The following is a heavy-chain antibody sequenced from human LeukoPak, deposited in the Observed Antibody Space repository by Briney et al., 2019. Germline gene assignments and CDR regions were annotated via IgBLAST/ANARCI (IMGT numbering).Heavy chain of an antibody. CDR2: ISGSGGSI. CDR1: GFTFSDYA. Sequence: GGSLRLSCTASGFTFSDYAMSWVRQAPGKGLEWVSGISGSGGSIRYADSVKGRFIISRDNSKNTLYLQMNSLRAEDTAVYYCAKGSGSSCYSPCDYWGQGILVTVSS. V-gene: IGHV3-23*01. D-gene: IGHD2-15*01. J-gene: IGHJ4*02. CDR3: AKGSGSSCYSPCDY.